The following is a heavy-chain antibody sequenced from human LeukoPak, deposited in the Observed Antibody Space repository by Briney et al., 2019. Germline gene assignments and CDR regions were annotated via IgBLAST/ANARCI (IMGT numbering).Heavy chain of an antibody. CDR3: VTNNWSTPYYFDY. Sequence: SVKVSCKASGGTFSSYAINWVRQAPGHGLEWMGGIIPIFGTANYAQKFQGRVTITADESTSTAYMYLSSLRSEDTTVYHCVTNNWSTPYYFDYWGQGTLVTVSS. J-gene: IGHJ4*02. CDR2: IIPIFGTA. V-gene: IGHV1-69*13. D-gene: IGHD1-20*01. CDR1: GGTFSSYA.